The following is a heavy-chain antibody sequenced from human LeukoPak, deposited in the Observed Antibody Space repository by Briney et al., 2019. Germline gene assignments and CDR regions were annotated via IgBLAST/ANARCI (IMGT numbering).Heavy chain of an antibody. CDR2: ISAYNVNT. Sequence: GASVKVSCKASGYTFTTYGISWVRQAPGQGLEWMGWISAYNVNTNYAQKLQGRVTMTTDTSTSTAYMELRSLRSDDTAVYYCARVTYCSSTSCSYGSGSYYLLYYFDYWGQGTLVTVSS. CDR3: ARVTYCSSTSCSYGSGSYYLLYYFDY. D-gene: IGHD2-2*01. V-gene: IGHV1-18*01. J-gene: IGHJ4*02. CDR1: GYTFTTYG.